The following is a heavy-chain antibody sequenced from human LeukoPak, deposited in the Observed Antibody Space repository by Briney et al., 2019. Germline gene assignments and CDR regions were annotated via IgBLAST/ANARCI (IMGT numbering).Heavy chain of an antibody. D-gene: IGHD2-21*02. CDR2: ISGSGGST. CDR1: GFTFSSYA. Sequence: GGSLRLSCAASGFTFSSYAMSWVRQAPGKGLEWVSAISGSGGSTYYADSVKSRFTISSDNSKNTLYLQMNSLRAEDTAVYYCAKAYYGRDNYVTGGVTASDYWGQGTLVTVSS. J-gene: IGHJ4*02. CDR3: AKAYYGRDNYVTGGVTASDY. V-gene: IGHV3-23*01.